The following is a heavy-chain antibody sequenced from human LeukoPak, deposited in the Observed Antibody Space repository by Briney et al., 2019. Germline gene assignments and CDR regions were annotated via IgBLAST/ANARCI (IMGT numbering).Heavy chain of an antibody. Sequence: GGSLRLSCAASGFTFSSYAMSWVRQAPGKGLEWVSAISGSGGSTYYADSVKGRFTISRDNSKNTLYLQMNSLRAEDTAVYYCARDGPYDYVWRSYRYTPSYYFDYWGQGTLVTVSS. CDR3: ARDGPYDYVWRSYRYTPSYYFDY. CDR2: ISGSGGST. V-gene: IGHV3-23*01. D-gene: IGHD3-16*02. CDR1: GFTFSSYA. J-gene: IGHJ4*02.